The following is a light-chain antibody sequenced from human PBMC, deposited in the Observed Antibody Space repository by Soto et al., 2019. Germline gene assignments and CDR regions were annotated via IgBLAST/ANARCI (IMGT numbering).Light chain of an antibody. J-gene: IGKJ3*01. CDR1: QAVSSNY. Sequence: EIVLTQSPGTLSLSPGERATLSCRASQAVSSNYLAWYQQKPGQAPRLLIYGASSRATGIADRFSGSGSGTDFTLTISRVEPEDFSVYYCQQYASSPFTFGPGTKVDIK. CDR2: GAS. V-gene: IGKV3-20*01. CDR3: QQYASSPFT.